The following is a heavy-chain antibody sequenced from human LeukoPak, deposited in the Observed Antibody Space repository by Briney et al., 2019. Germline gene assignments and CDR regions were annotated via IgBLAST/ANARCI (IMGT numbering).Heavy chain of an antibody. CDR2: IWYDGSNK. CDR1: GFTFSSYG. V-gene: IGHV3-33*01. CDR3: ARGGRQSRDFDY. Sequence: PGRSLRLSCAASGFTFSSYGMPWVRQAPGKGLEWVAVIWYDGSNKYYADSVKGRFTISRDNSKNTLYLQMNSLRAEDTAVYYCARGGRQSRDFDYWGQGTLVTVSS. J-gene: IGHJ4*02.